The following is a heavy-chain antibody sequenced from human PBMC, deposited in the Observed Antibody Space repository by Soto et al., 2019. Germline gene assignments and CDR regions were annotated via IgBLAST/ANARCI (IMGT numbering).Heavy chain of an antibody. CDR3: AHAKRYYDVRSGHYTGLLDV. D-gene: IGHD3-3*01. V-gene: IGHV2-5*01. CDR2: IYWIDDK. J-gene: IGHJ6*02. Sequence: QIILKESGPTLVKPTQTLTLTCTLSGFSLKTSGVGVGWIRQPPGKALEWLAFIYWIDDKRYSPSLESRLTITKDSSRKQVVPTMTNMDSVDKATSYYAHAKRYYDVRSGHYTGLLDVWGQGTTVTVSS. CDR1: GFSLKTSGVG.